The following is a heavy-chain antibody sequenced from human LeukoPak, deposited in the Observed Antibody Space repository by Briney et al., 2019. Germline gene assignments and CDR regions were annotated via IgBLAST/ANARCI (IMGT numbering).Heavy chain of an antibody. CDR3: ARDPYSSSWSYGMDV. D-gene: IGHD6-13*01. Sequence: GGSLRLSCVASGFAFSNSWMGWVRQAPGKGLEWVAIIKTDGSKPYYVDSVRGRFTVSRDNDKNSLYLQMNSVRAEDTAVYFCARDPYSSSWSYGMDVWGEGTTVTVSS. CDR2: IKTDGSKP. J-gene: IGHJ6*04. CDR1: GFAFSNSW. V-gene: IGHV3-7*03.